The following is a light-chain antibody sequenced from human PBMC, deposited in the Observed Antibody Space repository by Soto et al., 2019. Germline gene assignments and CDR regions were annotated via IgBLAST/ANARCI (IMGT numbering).Light chain of an antibody. V-gene: IGLV1-36*01. Sequence: QSVLTQPPSVSEAPRQRVTISCSGSSSNIGNNGVNRYQQLPGKAPKLLIFYDDLLPSGVSDRFSGSKSGTSASLAISGLQSEDEADYYCAAWDDSLNGVVFGGGTKLTVL. CDR1: SSNIGNNG. CDR3: AAWDDSLNGVV. J-gene: IGLJ2*01. CDR2: YDD.